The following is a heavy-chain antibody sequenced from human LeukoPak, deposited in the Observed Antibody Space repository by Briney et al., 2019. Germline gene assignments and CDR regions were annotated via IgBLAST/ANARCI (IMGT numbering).Heavy chain of an antibody. D-gene: IGHD3-9*01. V-gene: IGHV3-23*01. CDR3: ARDQAFDWFYYYYGMDV. Sequence: GGSLRLSCAASGFTFSNYALSWVRQAPGKGLEWVSSIGSSVNTTHYADSVKGRFTISRDNYKNTLYLQMNSLSAEDTAIYYCARDQAFDWFYYYYGMDVWRRGTTVIV. J-gene: IGHJ6*02. CDR2: IGSSVNTT. CDR1: GFTFSNYA.